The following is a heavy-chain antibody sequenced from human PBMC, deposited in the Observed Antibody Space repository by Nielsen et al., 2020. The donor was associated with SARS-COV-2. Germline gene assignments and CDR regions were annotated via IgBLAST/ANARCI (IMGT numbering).Heavy chain of an antibody. CDR1: GFNFNAFA. CDR3: ARAMGSIWPPNY. V-gene: IGHV3-30*04. D-gene: IGHD6-13*01. Sequence: GGSLRLSCVTSGFNFNAFAFHWVRQAPGKGLEWVSVISYDGTHETYSDSVRGRFSISRDASTSTVYLQMDSLKTEDTAVYYCARAMGSIWPPNYWGQGTLVTVSS. CDR2: ISYDGTHE. J-gene: IGHJ4*02.